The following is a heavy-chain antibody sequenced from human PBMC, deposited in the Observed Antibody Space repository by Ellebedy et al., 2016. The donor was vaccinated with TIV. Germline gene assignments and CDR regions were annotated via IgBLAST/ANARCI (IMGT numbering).Heavy chain of an antibody. V-gene: IGHV4-30-4*01. J-gene: IGHJ3*02. CDR3: ARDLPGRVASDAFDI. Sequence: SETLSLTXTVSGGSISSGDYYWSWIRQPPGKGLEWIGYIYYSGSTYYNPSLKSRVTISVDTSKNQFSLKLSSVTAADTAVYYCARDLPGRVASDAFDIWGQGTMVTVSS. CDR2: IYYSGST. CDR1: GGSISSGDYY. D-gene: IGHD3-10*01.